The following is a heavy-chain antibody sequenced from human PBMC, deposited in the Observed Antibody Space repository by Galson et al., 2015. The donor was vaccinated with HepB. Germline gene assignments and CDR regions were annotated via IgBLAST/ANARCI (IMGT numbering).Heavy chain of an antibody. V-gene: IGHV6-1*01. CDR2: THYRSKWYN. D-gene: IGHD3-22*01. CDR3: ARCYFDSSGYYEYYFDY. J-gene: IGHJ4*02. CDR1: GDSVSSNSAA. Sequence: CAISGDSVSSNSAAWNWIRQSPSRGLEWLGRTHYRSKWYNDYAASVKSRIIINPDTSKNQFSLQLNSVTPEDTAVYYCARCYFDSSGYYEYYFDYWGQGTLVTVSS.